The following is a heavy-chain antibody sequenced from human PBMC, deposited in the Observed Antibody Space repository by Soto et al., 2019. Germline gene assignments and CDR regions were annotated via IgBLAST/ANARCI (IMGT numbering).Heavy chain of an antibody. D-gene: IGHD2-21*02. CDR2: IIKDGSEK. J-gene: IGHJ5*02. CDR3: ARSPYCGGDCYPRANWFDP. Sequence: GGSLRLSCAASGFTFSNYWMTWVRQAPGKGLEWVANIIKDGSEKSYVDSVKGRFTISRDNAKNSLYLEMNSLRVEDTAVYYCARSPYCGGDCYPRANWFDPWGQGTLVTVSS. CDR1: GFTFSNYW. V-gene: IGHV3-7*03.